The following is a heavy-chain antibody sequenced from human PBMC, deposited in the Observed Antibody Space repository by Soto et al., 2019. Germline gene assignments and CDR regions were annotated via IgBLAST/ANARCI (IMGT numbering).Heavy chain of an antibody. CDR3: ASGGNWFDP. Sequence: PSETLSLTCNFSCGSIINYYWTWVRQSPEKGLEWIGYMYYNGNINYNPPLKSRVTISIDTSKNQFSLTLKSVTAADTAVYYCASGGNWFDPWGQGVLVTVSS. CDR2: MYYNGNI. V-gene: IGHV4-59*01. J-gene: IGHJ5*02. D-gene: IGHD3-16*01. CDR1: CGSIINYY.